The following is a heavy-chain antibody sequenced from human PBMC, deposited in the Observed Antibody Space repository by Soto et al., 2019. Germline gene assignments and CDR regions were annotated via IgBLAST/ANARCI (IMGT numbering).Heavy chain of an antibody. D-gene: IGHD1-26*01. J-gene: IGHJ6*02. CDR1: GFTFSIYW. CDR2: IDNAGSSA. Sequence: EVQLVESGGGLVQPGGSLRLSCAASGFTFSIYWMHWVRQAPGKGPVWVSRIDNAGSSARYADSVKGRFTISRDNAKNTVYLQMNSLRAEDTDVYYCTRVGGSVSGRDVWGQGTTVTVSS. V-gene: IGHV3-74*01. CDR3: TRVGGSVSGRDV.